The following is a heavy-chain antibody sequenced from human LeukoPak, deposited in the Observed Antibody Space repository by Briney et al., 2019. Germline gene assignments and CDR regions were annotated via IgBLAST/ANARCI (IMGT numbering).Heavy chain of an antibody. D-gene: IGHD2-15*01. CDR1: GFTFSSNW. Sequence: GVPLTLSCTPSGFTFSSNWMSWLRQAPGKGLEWVANIRQYGSDKYYMDSVKGRFPISRDNAKNSLSLQMNSLRAEDTAVYYCARDRDCGDGGCYPHFDYWGQGVQVTVSS. V-gene: IGHV3-7*01. J-gene: IGHJ4*02. CDR2: IRQYGSDK. CDR3: ARDRDCGDGGCYPHFDY.